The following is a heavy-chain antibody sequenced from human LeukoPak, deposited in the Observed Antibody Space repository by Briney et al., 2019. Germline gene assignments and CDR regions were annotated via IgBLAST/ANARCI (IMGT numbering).Heavy chain of an antibody. CDR3: ASRPVDTTMIYYFDY. J-gene: IGHJ4*02. D-gene: IGHD5-18*01. CDR1: GFTVSSNY. Sequence: PGGSLRLSCATSGFTVSSNYMSWVRQAPGKGLEWVSVIYSGGTTYYADSVKGRFTDSRDNSKNTLYLQMNSLRAEDTAVYYCASRPVDTTMIYYFDYWGPGTLVTVSS. CDR2: IYSGGTT. V-gene: IGHV3-53*01.